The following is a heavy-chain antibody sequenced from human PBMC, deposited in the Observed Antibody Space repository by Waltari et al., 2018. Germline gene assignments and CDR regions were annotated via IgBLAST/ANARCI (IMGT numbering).Heavy chain of an antibody. CDR3: AKDTASDYGDYLDY. CDR2: ISGSGGGT. D-gene: IGHD4-17*01. V-gene: IGHV3-23*01. J-gene: IGHJ4*02. Sequence: EVQLLESGGGLVQPGGSLRLPCAASGSTFSSYAMSWVRQAPGKGVEWVSGISGSGGGTYYAEAVKGRFTISRDNSKNTLYLQMNSLRAEDTAVYYCAKDTASDYGDYLDYWGQGTLVTVSS. CDR1: GSTFSSYA.